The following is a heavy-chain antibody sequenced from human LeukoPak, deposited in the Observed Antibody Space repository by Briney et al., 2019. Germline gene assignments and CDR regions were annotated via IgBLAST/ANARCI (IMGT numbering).Heavy chain of an antibody. CDR1: GFTFSSYA. CDR2: ISASGGSP. V-gene: IGHV3-23*01. CDR3: AKDSGIAAPTAFDY. D-gene: IGHD6-6*01. J-gene: IGHJ4*02. Sequence: PGGSLRLSCAASGFTFSSYAMSWVRQAPGKGLEWVSSISASGGSPYYAASVKGRFAISRDNSKNTLYLQMNSLRAEDTAVYYCAKDSGIAAPTAFDYWGQGTLVTVSS.